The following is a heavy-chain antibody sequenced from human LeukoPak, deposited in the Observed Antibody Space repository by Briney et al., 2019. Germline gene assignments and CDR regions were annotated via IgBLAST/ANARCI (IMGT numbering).Heavy chain of an antibody. V-gene: IGHV5-51*01. CDR1: GYSFTSYW. CDR3: ARSYSSSWAGFDP. D-gene: IGHD6-13*01. CDR2: IYPGDSDT. Sequence: GESLKISGMGSGYSFTSYWIGWVRPMPGKGLEWMGIIYPGDSDTRYSPSFQGQVTISADKSISTAYLQWSSLKASDTAMYYCARSYSSSWAGFDPWGQGTLVTVSS. J-gene: IGHJ5*02.